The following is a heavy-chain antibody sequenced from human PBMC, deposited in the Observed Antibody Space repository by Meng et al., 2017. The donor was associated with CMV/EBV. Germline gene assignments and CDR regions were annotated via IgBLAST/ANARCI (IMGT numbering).Heavy chain of an antibody. Sequence: GSLSSGGYYWSWIRQHPGKGLEWLGYLYYSGSTYYNPSLKSRVTISVDTSKNQFSLKLSSVTAADTAVYYCARLRGYSGYDYGLFDYWDQGTLVTVSS. CDR2: LYYSGST. D-gene: IGHD5-12*01. CDR1: GSLSSGGYY. V-gene: IGHV4-31*02. CDR3: ARLRGYSGYDYGLFDY. J-gene: IGHJ4*02.